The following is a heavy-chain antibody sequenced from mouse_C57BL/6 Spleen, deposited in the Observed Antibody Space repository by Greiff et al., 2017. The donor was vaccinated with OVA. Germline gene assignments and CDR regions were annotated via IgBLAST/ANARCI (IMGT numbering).Heavy chain of an antibody. J-gene: IGHJ1*03. CDR1: GYTFTSYW. CDR2: IDPSDSYT. CDR3: AREGIRYFDV. Sequence: QVQLQQPGAELVMPGASVKLSCKASGYTFTSYWMHWVKQRPGQGLEWIGEIDPSDSYTNYNQKFKGKSTLTVDKSSSTAYMQLSSLTSEDSAVYYCAREGIRYFDVWGTGTTVTVSS. V-gene: IGHV1-69*01.